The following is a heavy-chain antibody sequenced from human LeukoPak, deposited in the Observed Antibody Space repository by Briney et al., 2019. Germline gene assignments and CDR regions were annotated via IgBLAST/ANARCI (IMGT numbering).Heavy chain of an antibody. Sequence: SETLSFTGPVPGDSVSRRDSYWDWIRQPPGRGLEWIGTIYYSGRTYYSPSLKSRVTMSVDTSNNQFSLNLRSVTAADTAVYYCARRRYYDGSGYLEWGQGTLLSVSS. CDR1: GDSVSRRDSY. J-gene: IGHJ1*01. D-gene: IGHD3-22*01. CDR3: ARRRYYDGSGYLE. CDR2: IYYSGRT. V-gene: IGHV4-39*01.